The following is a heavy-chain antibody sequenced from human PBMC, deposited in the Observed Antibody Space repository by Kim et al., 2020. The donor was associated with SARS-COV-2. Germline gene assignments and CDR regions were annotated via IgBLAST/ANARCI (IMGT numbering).Heavy chain of an antibody. Sequence: SETLSLTCAVSGGSISSSNWWSWVRQPPGKGLEWIGEIYHSGSTNYNPSLKSRVTISVDKSKNQFSLKLSSVTAADTAVYYCARWGYDSSGYYYVHFDYWGQGTLVTGSS. V-gene: IGHV4-4*02. J-gene: IGHJ4*02. CDR3: ARWGYDSSGYYYVHFDY. CDR2: IYHSGST. CDR1: GGSISSSNW. D-gene: IGHD3-22*01.